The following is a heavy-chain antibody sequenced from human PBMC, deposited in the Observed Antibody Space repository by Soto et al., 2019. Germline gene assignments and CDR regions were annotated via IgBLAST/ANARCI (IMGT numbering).Heavy chain of an antibody. V-gene: IGHV3-7*03. CDR1: GFSFGTKW. J-gene: IGHJ4*02. D-gene: IGHD3-3*01. Sequence: GGSLRLSCAASGFSFGTKWVAWVRQAPGKGLEFLAHIKLDGSERYYVDSVKGRFTISRDSAKKSVYLQMNSLRAEDTAVYYCARMEYYGGNLDYWGRGTLVTVSS. CDR3: ARMEYYGGNLDY. CDR2: IKLDGSER.